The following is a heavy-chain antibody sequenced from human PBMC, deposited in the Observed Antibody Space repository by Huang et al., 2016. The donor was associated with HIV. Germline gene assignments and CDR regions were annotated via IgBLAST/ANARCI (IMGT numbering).Heavy chain of an antibody. CDR1: GFTFGDYA. CDR3: TRGKGALDY. CDR2: IRSKASGGTT. V-gene: IGHV3-49*03. J-gene: IGHJ4*02. Sequence: EVQLVESGGGLVQPGRSLRLSCTASGFTFGDYAMSWFRQAPVRGLDCVGFIRSKASGGTTEYAASVKGIFTISRDHSKSIAYLQMNSLKTEDTAVYYCTRGKGALDYWGQGTLVTVSS. D-gene: IGHD6-13*01.